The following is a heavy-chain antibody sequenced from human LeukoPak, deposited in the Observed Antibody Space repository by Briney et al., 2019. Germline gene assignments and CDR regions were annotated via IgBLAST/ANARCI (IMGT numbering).Heavy chain of an antibody. CDR3: TRENGDYVNDF. CDR1: GLTFRSYA. CDR2: ISFDGSDK. Sequence: PGRSLRLSCAASGLTFRSYAMHWVRQAPDKGLEWVTIISFDGSDKFYADSVKGRFTSSRDNSKNTLYLQMNSLRAEDTAVYYCTRENGDYVNDFWGQGTLVTVSS. D-gene: IGHD4-17*01. V-gene: IGHV3-30*04. J-gene: IGHJ4*02.